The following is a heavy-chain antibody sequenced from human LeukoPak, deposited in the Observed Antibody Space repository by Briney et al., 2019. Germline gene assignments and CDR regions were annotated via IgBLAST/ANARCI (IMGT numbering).Heavy chain of an antibody. V-gene: IGHV4-59*01. J-gene: IGHJ4*02. Sequence: SETLSLTCTVSGASISSDCWIWIRQTPGKGPEWIGYHCGNTDYNPSLKSRVSIPVDTSKNQFSLKLNSISTADTAVYYCARGQGWLPDHWGQGSLVTVSS. D-gene: IGHD6-19*01. CDR2: YHCGNT. CDR1: GASISSDC. CDR3: ARGQGWLPDH.